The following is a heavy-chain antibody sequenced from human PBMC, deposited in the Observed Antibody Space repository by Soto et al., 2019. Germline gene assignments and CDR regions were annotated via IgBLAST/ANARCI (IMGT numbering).Heavy chain of an antibody. CDR1: GGSISSGGYY. D-gene: IGHD5-18*01. CDR2: IYYSGST. CDR3: ARAGGGYSYGSWFDP. J-gene: IGHJ5*02. Sequence: SETLSLTCTVSGGSISSGGYYWSWIRQHPGKGLECIGYIYYSGSTYYNPSLKSRVTISVDTSKNQFSLKLSSVTAADTAVYYGARAGGGYSYGSWFDPWGQGTLVTSPQ. V-gene: IGHV4-31*03.